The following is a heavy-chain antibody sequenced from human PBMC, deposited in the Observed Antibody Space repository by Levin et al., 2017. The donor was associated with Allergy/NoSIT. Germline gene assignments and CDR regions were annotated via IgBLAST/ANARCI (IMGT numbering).Heavy chain of an antibody. D-gene: IGHD6-19*01. J-gene: IGHJ4*02. Sequence: SGPTLVKPTQTLTLTCTFSGFSLTTNKLCVNWIRQPPGRALEWLARIDWDDDKYYSTSLKTRLTISKDTSKNQVVLTMTNMDPVDTATYYCARIVAGPDYVDYWGQGILVTVSS. V-gene: IGHV2-70*11. CDR3: ARIVAGPDYVDY. CDR2: IDWDDDK. CDR1: GFSLTTNKLC.